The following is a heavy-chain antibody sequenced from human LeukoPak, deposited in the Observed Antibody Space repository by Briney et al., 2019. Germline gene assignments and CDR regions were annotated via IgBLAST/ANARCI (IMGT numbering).Heavy chain of an antibody. V-gene: IGHV4-4*07. CDR1: GGSISSYY. CDR2: IYTSGST. D-gene: IGHD2-21*02. CDR3: ARAYPDCGGDCGNWFDP. J-gene: IGHJ5*02. Sequence: SETLSLTCTVSGGSISSYYWSWIRQPAGKGLEWIGRIYTSGSTNYNPSLKSRVTMSVDTSKNQFSLKLSSVTAADTAVYYCARAYPDCGGDCGNWFDPWGQGTLVTVSS.